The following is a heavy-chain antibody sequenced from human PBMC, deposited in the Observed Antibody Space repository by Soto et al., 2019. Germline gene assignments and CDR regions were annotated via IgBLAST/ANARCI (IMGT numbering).Heavy chain of an antibody. CDR1: GGSISSSSYF. J-gene: IGHJ5*02. V-gene: IGHV4-39*01. Sequence: QLQLQESGPGLVKPSETLSLTCSVSGGSISSSSYFWGWIRQPPGKGLEWIGSIYYSGSTYYNPPLTRRVTVSVAPSKIPFSLKLSSVPAADTAGYYCARHPSDFWFDPWGQGTLVTVSS. CDR3: ARHPSDFWFDP. D-gene: IGHD2-21*02. CDR2: IYYSGST.